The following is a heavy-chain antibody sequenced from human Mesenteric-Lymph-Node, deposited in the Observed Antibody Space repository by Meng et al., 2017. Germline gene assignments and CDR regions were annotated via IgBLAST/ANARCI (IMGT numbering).Heavy chain of an antibody. CDR2: INHSGST. J-gene: IGHJ4*02. Sequence: QGPLPQWGAVLLKPSETLSLTCAVYGGSFSGYYWSWIRQPPGKGLEWIGEINHSGSTNYNPSLKSRVTISVDKSKNQFSLNLSSVTAADTAVYYCARVGQWLPIDYWGQGTLVTVSS. CDR1: GGSFSGYY. V-gene: IGHV4-34*01. CDR3: ARVGQWLPIDY. D-gene: IGHD6-19*01.